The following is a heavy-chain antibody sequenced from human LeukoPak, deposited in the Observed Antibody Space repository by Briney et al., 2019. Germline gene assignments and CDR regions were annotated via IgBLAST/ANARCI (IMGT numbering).Heavy chain of an antibody. V-gene: IGHV4-39*01. J-gene: IGHJ4*02. CDR2: IYYSGST. CDR1: GGSISSSSYY. CDR3: ARQFQQLVFIDY. D-gene: IGHD6-13*01. Sequence: PSETLSLTCTVSGGSISSSSYYWGWIRQPPGKGLEWIGSIYYSGSTYYNPSLKSRVTISVDTSKNQFSLKLSSVTAADTAVYYCARQFQQLVFIDYWGQGTLVTVSS.